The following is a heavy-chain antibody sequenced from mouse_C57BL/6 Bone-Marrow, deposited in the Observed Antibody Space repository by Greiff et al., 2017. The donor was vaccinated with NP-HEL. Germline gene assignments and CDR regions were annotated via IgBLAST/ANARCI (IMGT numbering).Heavy chain of an antibody. Sequence: EVQLVESEGGLVQPGSSMKLSCTASGFTFSDYYMAWVRQVPEKGLEWVANINYDGSSTYYLDSLKCRFIISRDNAKNILYLQMGSLKSEDTATYYCAREGGLRRRTYAMDYWGQGTAITVSS. CDR3: AREGGLRRRTYAMDY. CDR2: INYDGSST. J-gene: IGHJ4*01. D-gene: IGHD2-4*01. CDR1: GFTFSDYY. V-gene: IGHV5-16*01.